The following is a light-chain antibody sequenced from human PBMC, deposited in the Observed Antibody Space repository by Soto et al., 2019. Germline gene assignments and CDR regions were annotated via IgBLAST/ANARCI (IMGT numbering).Light chain of an antibody. Sequence: DIQMTQSPSSVSASVGDRVTITCRAIQGIYSWLAWYQQKSGRAPKLLIYAASILQSGVPPRFSGSGSGTDFTLTITSLQPEDFGTYYCQQLNSFSITSGQGTRLEIK. CDR1: QGIYSW. CDR2: AAS. CDR3: QQLNSFSIT. J-gene: IGKJ5*01. V-gene: IGKV1D-12*01.